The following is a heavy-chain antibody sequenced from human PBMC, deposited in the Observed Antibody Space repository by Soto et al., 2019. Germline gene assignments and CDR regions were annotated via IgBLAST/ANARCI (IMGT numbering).Heavy chain of an antibody. Sequence: EVQLLESGGGLVQPGGSLRLSCAASGFTFSSYAMSWVRQAPGKGLEWVSAISGSGGSTYYAGSVKGRFTISRDNSKNTLYLQMNSLRAEDTAVYYCAKDIVATISLIDYWGQGTLVTVSS. CDR1: GFTFSSYA. CDR2: ISGSGGST. V-gene: IGHV3-23*01. J-gene: IGHJ4*02. D-gene: IGHD5-12*01. CDR3: AKDIVATISLIDY.